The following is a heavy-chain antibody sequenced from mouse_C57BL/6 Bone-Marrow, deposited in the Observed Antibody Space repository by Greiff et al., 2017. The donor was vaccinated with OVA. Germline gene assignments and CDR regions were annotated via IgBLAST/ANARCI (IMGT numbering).Heavy chain of an antibody. Sequence: QVHVKQSGAELAKPGASVKLSCKASGYTFTSYWMHWVKQRPGQGLEWIGYINPSSGYTKYNQKFKDKATLTADKSSSTAYMQLSSLTYEDSAVYYCARRLWLRRDPFYWYFDVWGTGTTVTVSS. CDR3: ARRLWLRRDPFYWYFDV. CDR2: INPSSGYT. V-gene: IGHV1-7*01. D-gene: IGHD2-2*01. J-gene: IGHJ1*03. CDR1: GYTFTSYW.